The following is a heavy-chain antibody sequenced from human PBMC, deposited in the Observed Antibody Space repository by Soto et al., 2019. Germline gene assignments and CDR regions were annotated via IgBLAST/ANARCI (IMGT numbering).Heavy chain of an antibody. CDR2: IIPIFGTA. CDR3: ARGNNWKYFPFDY. D-gene: IGHD1-7*01. J-gene: IGHJ4*02. Sequence: QVQLVQSGAEVKKPGSSVKVSCKASGGTFSSYPISWVRQAPGQGLEWMGGIIPIFGTANYAQTSLGRVTVPADESTSTGYMELRSLRSEDTAVYYCARGNNWKYFPFDYWGQGTLVTVSS. V-gene: IGHV1-69*12. CDR1: GGTFSSYP.